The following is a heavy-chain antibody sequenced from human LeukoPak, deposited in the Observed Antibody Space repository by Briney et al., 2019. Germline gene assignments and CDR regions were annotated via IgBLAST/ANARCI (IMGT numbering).Heavy chain of an antibody. CDR1: GGSFSGYY. V-gene: IGHV4-34*01. Sequence: SVTLSLTCAVYGGSFSGYYWSWIRQPPGKGLEWIGEINHSGSTNYNPYLKSRVTISVDTSKNQLTLKLSSVTAADTAVYYCARGPRGRRWLQSAFDYWGQGTLVTVSS. D-gene: IGHD5-24*01. CDR2: INHSGST. J-gene: IGHJ4*02. CDR3: ARGPRGRRWLQSAFDY.